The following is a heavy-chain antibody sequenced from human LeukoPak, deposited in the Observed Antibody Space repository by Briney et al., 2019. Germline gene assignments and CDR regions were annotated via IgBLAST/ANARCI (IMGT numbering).Heavy chain of an antibody. CDR1: GFTFSSYA. D-gene: IGHD2-2*01. J-gene: IGHJ4*02. CDR2: ISGSGGST. V-gene: IGHV3-23*01. Sequence: GGSLRLSCAASGFTFSSYAMSWVRQAPGKGLEWVSAISGSGGSTYYADSVKGRFTISRDNSKNTLYLQMNSLRAEDTAVYYCAKDLGYCSSTSCQLIDYWGQGTLVTVSS. CDR3: AKDLGYCSSTSCQLIDY.